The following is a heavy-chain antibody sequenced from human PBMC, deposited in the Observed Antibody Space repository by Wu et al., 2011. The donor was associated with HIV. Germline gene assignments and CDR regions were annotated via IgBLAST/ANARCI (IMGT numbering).Heavy chain of an antibody. CDR1: GGTFNSIA. CDR3: ARVGGQLGFYYDYYMDI. CDR2: IIPIFGST. Sequence: QVQLVQSGAEVKKPGSSVKVSCKASGGTFNSIAISWVRQAPGQGLEWMGRIIPIFGSTDFAQKFQDRVTLTADKSTSTAYMELSSLRSEDTAMYYCARVGGQLGFYYDYYMDIWGKGTTVTV. V-gene: IGHV1-69*14. D-gene: IGHD1-1*01. J-gene: IGHJ6*03.